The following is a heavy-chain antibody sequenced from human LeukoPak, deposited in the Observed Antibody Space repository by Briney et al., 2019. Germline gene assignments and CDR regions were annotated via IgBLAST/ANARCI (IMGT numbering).Heavy chain of an antibody. D-gene: IGHD1-26*01. CDR2: ISGSGGST. Sequence: PGGSLRLSCAASGFTFSSYAMSWVRQAPGKGLQWVSVISGSGGSTFYADSVKGRFTISRDNSKNTLYLQMNTLRAEDTAIYYCAKARGESYSSLDSWGQGTLVTVSS. J-gene: IGHJ4*02. CDR3: AKARGESYSSLDS. CDR1: GFTFSSYA. V-gene: IGHV3-23*01.